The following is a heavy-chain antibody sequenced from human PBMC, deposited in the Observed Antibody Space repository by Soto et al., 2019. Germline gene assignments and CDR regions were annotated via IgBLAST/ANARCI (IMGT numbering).Heavy chain of an antibody. D-gene: IGHD3-22*01. Sequence: SETLSLTCTVSGGSISSSSYYWGWIRQPPGKGLEWIGTIYYSGTTYYNPSLKSRVTISVDTSKNQFSLKLSSVTAADTAVYYCAGLYYYDSSGYYPTLPFDPWGQGTLVTVSS. CDR3: AGLYYYDSSGYYPTLPFDP. J-gene: IGHJ5*02. V-gene: IGHV4-39*01. CDR2: IYYSGTT. CDR1: GGSISSSSYY.